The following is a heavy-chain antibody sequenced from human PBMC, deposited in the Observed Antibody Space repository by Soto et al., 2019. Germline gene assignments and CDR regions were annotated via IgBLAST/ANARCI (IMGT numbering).Heavy chain of an antibody. CDR3: ASVLRFLEQFDP. Sequence: PSETLSLTCAVSGYSISSGYYWGWIWQPPGKGLEWIGSIYHSGSTYYNPSLKGRVTISVGTSKNQFSLKLSSVTAADTAVYYCASVLRFLEQFDPWGRGTLVTVSS. V-gene: IGHV4-38-2*01. CDR1: GYSISSGYY. CDR2: IYHSGST. D-gene: IGHD3-3*01. J-gene: IGHJ5*02.